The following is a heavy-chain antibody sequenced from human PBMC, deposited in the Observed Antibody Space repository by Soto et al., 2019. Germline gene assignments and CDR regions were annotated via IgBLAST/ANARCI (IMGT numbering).Heavy chain of an antibody. CDR1: GYTFTNYG. V-gene: IGHV1-18*01. CDR2: ISTYNGNT. J-gene: IGHJ6*03. CDR3: ARTTVTAPYYYLDV. Sequence: QVQLVQSGAEVKQPGASVKVSCKASGYTFTNYGFTWVRQAPGQGLEWLGWISTYNGNTKYAQKVQGRLTTTTDTSTSTANMELTSLRSDDTALYYCARTTVTAPYYYLDVWGKGSTVTVSS. D-gene: IGHD4-17*01.